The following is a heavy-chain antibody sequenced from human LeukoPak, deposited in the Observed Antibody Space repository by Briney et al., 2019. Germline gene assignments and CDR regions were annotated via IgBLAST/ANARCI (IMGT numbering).Heavy chain of an antibody. CDR3: AELGITMIGGV. D-gene: IGHD3-10*02. V-gene: IGHV3-48*04. CDR2: ISSSGSTI. CDR1: GFTFSSHS. Sequence: GGSLRLSCAASGFTFSSHSMNWVRQARGKGLEWVSSISSSGSTIYYADSVKGRFTISRDNAKNSLYLQMTSLRAEDTAVYYCAELGITMIGGVWGKGTTVTISS. J-gene: IGHJ6*04.